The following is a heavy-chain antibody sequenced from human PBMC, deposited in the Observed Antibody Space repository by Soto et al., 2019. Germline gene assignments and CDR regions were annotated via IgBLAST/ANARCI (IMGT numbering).Heavy chain of an antibody. J-gene: IGHJ6*02. V-gene: IGHV3-21*01. CDR3: ACSSSSFYYYYYGMDV. CDR2: ISSSSSYI. CDR1: GFAFSSYS. Sequence: LRLSCAASGFAFSSYSMNWVRQAPGKGLEWVSSISSSSSYIYYADSVKGRFTISRDNAKNSLYLQMNSLRAEDTAVYYCACSSSSFYYYYYGMDVWGQGTTVTVSS. D-gene: IGHD6-6*01.